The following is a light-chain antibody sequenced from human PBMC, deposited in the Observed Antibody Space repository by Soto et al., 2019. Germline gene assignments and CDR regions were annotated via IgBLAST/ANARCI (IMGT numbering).Light chain of an antibody. CDR2: GAS. Sequence: EIVLTQSPGTLSLSPGESATLSCRASQSVTSSFLAWYQQKPGQAPRLLIYGASRRATGIPDRFSGSGSGTDFTLTISSLEPQDFAMYYCRQYASSPGTFGQGTKVEFK. V-gene: IGKV3-20*01. J-gene: IGKJ1*01. CDR1: QSVTSSF. CDR3: RQYASSPGT.